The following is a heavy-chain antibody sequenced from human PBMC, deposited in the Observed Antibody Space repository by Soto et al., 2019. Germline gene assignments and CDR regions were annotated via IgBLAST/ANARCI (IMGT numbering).Heavy chain of an antibody. V-gene: IGHV4-59*01. D-gene: IGHD3-3*01. CDR1: GGSISSYY. CDR3: ARENYDFWSGYYTGSYYGMDV. CDR2: IYYSGST. Sequence: PSETLSLTCTVSGGSISSYYWSWIRQPPGKGLEWIGYIYYSGSTNYNPSLKSRVTISVDTSKNQFSLKLSSVTAADTAVYYCARENYDFWSGYYTGSYYGMDVWGQGTTVTVSS. J-gene: IGHJ6*02.